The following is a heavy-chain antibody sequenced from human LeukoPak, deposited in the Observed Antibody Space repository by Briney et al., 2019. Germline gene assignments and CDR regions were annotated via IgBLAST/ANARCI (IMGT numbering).Heavy chain of an antibody. CDR3: ARQDCSGGSCLSHYGMDV. CDR1: GYSFTSYW. D-gene: IGHD2-15*01. CDR2: IYPGDSDT. J-gene: IGHJ6*02. Sequence: GESLKISCKGSGYSFTSYWIGWVRQMPGKGLEWMGIIYPGDSDTRYSPSFQGQVTISADKSISTAYLQWSSLKASDTATYYCARQDCSGGSCLSHYGMDVWGQGTTVAVSS. V-gene: IGHV5-51*01.